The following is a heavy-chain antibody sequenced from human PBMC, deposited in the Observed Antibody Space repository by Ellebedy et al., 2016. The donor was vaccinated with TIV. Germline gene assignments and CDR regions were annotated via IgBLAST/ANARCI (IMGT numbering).Heavy chain of an antibody. V-gene: IGHV4-39*01. J-gene: IGHJ6*02. CDR3: ARFRSGIVVAPAHYGMDV. CDR1: GGSIRSGGNC. Sequence: SETLSLXCIVSGGSIRSGGNCWGWIRQPPGKGWEWIGSIYYSERTHYNPSLKSRVSISVDSSKNQFSLTVSSVTAADTAVYYCARFRSGIVVAPAHYGMDVWGQGTTVTVSS. D-gene: IGHD2-2*01. CDR2: IYYSERT.